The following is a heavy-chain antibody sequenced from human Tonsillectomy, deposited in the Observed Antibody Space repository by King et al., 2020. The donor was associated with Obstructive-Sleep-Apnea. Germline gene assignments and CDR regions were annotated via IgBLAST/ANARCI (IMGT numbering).Heavy chain of an antibody. CDR1: GFTFSSYG. J-gene: IGHJ4*02. D-gene: IGHD6-19*01. Sequence: VQLVESGGGVVQPGRSLRLSCAASGFTFSSYGMHWVRQAPGKGLEWVAVIWYDGDNKYYADSVKGRFTISRDNSKNTLYLQMNSLRAEDTAVYYCAKDPSSGWPQYYFDYWGQGTLVTVSS. CDR2: IWYDGDNK. V-gene: IGHV3-33*06. CDR3: AKDPSSGWPQYYFDY.